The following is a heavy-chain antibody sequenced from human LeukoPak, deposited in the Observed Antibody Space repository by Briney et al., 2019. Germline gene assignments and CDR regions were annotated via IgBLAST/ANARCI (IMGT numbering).Heavy chain of an antibody. CDR3: ARGVHPTVTTPSRRMDV. CDR1: GNTFTTYA. CDR2: MNPNSGNT. J-gene: IGHJ6*02. D-gene: IGHD4-17*01. Sequence: ASVEVSCKASGNTFTTYAISWVRQAPGQGLEWMGWMNPNSGNTGYAQKFQGRVTMTRNTSISTAYMDLSSLRSDDTAVYYCARGVHPTVTTPSRRMDVWGQGTTVTVSS. V-gene: IGHV1-8*02.